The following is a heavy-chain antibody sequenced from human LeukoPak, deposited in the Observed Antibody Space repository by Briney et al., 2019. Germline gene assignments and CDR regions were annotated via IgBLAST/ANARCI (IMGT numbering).Heavy chain of an antibody. V-gene: IGHV3-9*01. J-gene: IGHJ3*01. D-gene: IGHD7-27*01. CDR1: GFTFDDYA. CDR3: AKGRWGLTINNFDL. Sequence: SLRLSCAASGFTFDDYAMHWVRQAPGKGLEWVSGISWNSGSIGYADSVKGRFTISRDSSKNTLYLQMNSLGGEDTALYYCAKGRWGLTINNFDLWGQGTMVTVSS. CDR2: ISWNSGSI.